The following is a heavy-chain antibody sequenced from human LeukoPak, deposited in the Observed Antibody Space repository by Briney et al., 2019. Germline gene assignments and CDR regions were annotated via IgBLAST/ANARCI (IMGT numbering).Heavy chain of an antibody. CDR1: GGSISSSSYY. Sequence: SETLSLTCTVSGGSISSSSYYWGWIRQPPGKGLEWIGSIYYSGSTYYNPSLKSRVTISVDTSKNQLSLKLSSVTAADTAVYYCASLNYYGSGSYYNGFDYWGQGTLVTVSS. J-gene: IGHJ4*02. CDR2: IYYSGST. D-gene: IGHD3-10*01. CDR3: ASLNYYGSGSYYNGFDY. V-gene: IGHV4-39*01.